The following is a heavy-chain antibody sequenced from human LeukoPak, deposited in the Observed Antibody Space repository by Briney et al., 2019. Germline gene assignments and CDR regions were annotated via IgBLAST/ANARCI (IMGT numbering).Heavy chain of an antibody. Sequence: GGSLRLSCAASGFTFSSYSMNWVRQAPGKGLKWVSAISGGGGSTYYADSVKGRFTISRDNSKNTLYLQMNSLRAEDTAVYYCAKEGFDVGYFDYWGQGTLVTVSS. V-gene: IGHV3-23*01. J-gene: IGHJ4*02. D-gene: IGHD2-15*01. CDR3: AKEGFDVGYFDY. CDR1: GFTFSSYS. CDR2: ISGGGGST.